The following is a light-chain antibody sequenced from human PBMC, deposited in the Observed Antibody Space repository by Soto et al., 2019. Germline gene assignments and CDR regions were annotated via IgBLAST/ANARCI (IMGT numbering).Light chain of an antibody. CDR1: SSDVGGYKY. J-gene: IGLJ1*01. Sequence: QSALTQPPSASGSPGQSVTISCTGTSSDVGGYKYVSWYQQHPGKAPKLMIFEVNKRPSGVPDRFSGSKSGNTASLTVSGLQAEDEADYYCSSYAGINNLGFFGTGTKVTAL. CDR3: SSYAGINNLGF. V-gene: IGLV2-8*01. CDR2: EVN.